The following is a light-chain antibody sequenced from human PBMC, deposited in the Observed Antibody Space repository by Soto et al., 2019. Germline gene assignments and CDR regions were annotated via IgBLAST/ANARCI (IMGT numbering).Light chain of an antibody. Sequence: QSVLTQPPSASGTPGQRVTISCSGSSSNIGSNYVYWYQHLPGTAPKLLIYRNNQRPSGVPDRFSGSKSGTSASLAISGLRSEDEADYYCAAWDDSLSGHVVFGGVTKLTVL. V-gene: IGLV1-47*01. CDR2: RNN. J-gene: IGLJ2*01. CDR3: AAWDDSLSGHVV. CDR1: SSNIGSNY.